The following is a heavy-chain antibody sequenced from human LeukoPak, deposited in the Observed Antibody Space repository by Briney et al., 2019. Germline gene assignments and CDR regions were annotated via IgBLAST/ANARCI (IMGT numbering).Heavy chain of an antibody. CDR1: GFTFSSYA. V-gene: IGHV3-23*01. CDR3: AKVVVGATTWFDY. D-gene: IGHD1-26*01. CDR2: ISGSGGST. Sequence: PGGSLRLSCAASGFTFSSYAMSWVRQAPGKGLEWVSAISGSGGSTYYADSVRGRFTISRDNSKNTLYLQMNSLRAEDTAVYYCAKVVVGATTWFDYWGQGTLVTVSS. J-gene: IGHJ4*02.